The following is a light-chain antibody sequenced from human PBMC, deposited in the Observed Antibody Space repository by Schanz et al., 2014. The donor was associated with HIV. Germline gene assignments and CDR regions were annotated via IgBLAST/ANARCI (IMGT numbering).Light chain of an antibody. J-gene: IGLJ1*01. CDR3: YSAADNKGV. CDR2: KDS. CDR1: VLAKKY. Sequence: SSELTQPSSVSVSPGQTARITCSGDVLAKKYARWFQQKPGQAPVLVIYKDSERPSGIPERFSGSSSGTTVTLTISGAQVEDEADYYCYSAADNKGVFGTGTKLTVL. V-gene: IGLV3-27*01.